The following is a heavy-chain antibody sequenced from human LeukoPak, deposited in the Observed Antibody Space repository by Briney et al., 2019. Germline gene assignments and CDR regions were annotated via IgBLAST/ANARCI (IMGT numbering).Heavy chain of an antibody. CDR3: ARGPIRITIFGVVSPSYYYYYYMDV. CDR1: GGSFSGYY. V-gene: IGHV4-34*01. D-gene: IGHD3-3*01. Sequence: SETLSLTCAVYGGSFSGYYWSWIRQPPGKGLEWIGEINHSVSTNYNPSLKSRVTISVDTSKNQFSLKLSSVTAADTAVYYCARGPIRITIFGVVSPSYYYYYYMDVWGKGTTVTVSS. J-gene: IGHJ6*03. CDR2: INHSVST.